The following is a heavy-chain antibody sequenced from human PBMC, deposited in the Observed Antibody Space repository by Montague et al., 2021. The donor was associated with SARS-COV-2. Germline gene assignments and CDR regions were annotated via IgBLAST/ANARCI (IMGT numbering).Heavy chain of an antibody. Sequence: TLSLTCTASGGSVSSRSHFWSWIRQPAGKGLEWIGHIYATGSAKYNPSLESRVTISVDTSNNQFSLRLNSVTAADTAVYYCTRVVVVVPASPAPTLFDPWGQGILVTVSS. V-gene: IGHV4-61*09. CDR3: TRVVVVVPASPAPTLFDP. CDR1: GGSVSSRSHF. J-gene: IGHJ5*02. CDR2: IYATGSA. D-gene: IGHD2-15*01.